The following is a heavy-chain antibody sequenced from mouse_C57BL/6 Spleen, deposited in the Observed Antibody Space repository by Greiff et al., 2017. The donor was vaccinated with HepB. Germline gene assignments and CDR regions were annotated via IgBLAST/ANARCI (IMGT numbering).Heavy chain of an antibody. D-gene: IGHD1-1*01. CDR3: ARPFITTVVAPSYYAMDY. V-gene: IGHV1-82*01. CDR2: IYPGDGDT. Sequence: VQLQQSGPELVKPGASVKISCKASGYAFSSSWMNWVRQGPGRGLGWIGRIYPGDGDTNYNGKFKGKATLTADKSSSTAYMQLSSLTSEDSAVYFCARPFITTVVAPSYYAMDYWGQGTSVTVSS. J-gene: IGHJ4*01. CDR1: GYAFSSSW.